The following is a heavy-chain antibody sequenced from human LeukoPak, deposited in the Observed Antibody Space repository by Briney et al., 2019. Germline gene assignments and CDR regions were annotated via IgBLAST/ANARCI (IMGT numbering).Heavy chain of an antibody. Sequence: SETLSLTCAVSGGSISRYYWNWIRQPPGKGLEWIGNIYYTGSTNYNPSLKSRVTISVDTSKNQFSLKLNSVTAADTAVYYCARVEYSSGWYPSDYWGQGTLVTVS. V-gene: IGHV4-59*01. CDR1: GGSISRYY. J-gene: IGHJ4*02. CDR2: IYYTGST. CDR3: ARVEYSSGWYPSDY. D-gene: IGHD6-19*01.